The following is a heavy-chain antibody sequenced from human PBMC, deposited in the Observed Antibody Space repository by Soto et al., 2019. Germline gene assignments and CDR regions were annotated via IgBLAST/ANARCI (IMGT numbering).Heavy chain of an antibody. Sequence: ASVKVSCKASGYTFTSYAMHWVRQAPGQRLEWMGWINAGNGNTKYSQKFQGRVTITRDTSASTAYMELSSLRSEDTAVYYCARVFVVPAAQGHYYYYGMDVWGQGTTVTVSS. CDR3: ARVFVVPAAQGHYYYYGMDV. D-gene: IGHD2-2*01. V-gene: IGHV1-3*01. CDR1: GYTFTSYA. J-gene: IGHJ6*02. CDR2: INAGNGNT.